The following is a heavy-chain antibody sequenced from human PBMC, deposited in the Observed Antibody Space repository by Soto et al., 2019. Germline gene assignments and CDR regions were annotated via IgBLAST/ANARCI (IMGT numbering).Heavy chain of an antibody. CDR3: ARAVTP. CDR1: GGSISSGGYY. CDR2: IYDSEIT. V-gene: IGHV4-31*03. J-gene: IGHJ5*02. Sequence: QVQLQESGPGLVKPSQTLSLTCTVSGGSISSGGYYWSWIRQHPGKGLEWIGYIYDSEITYNNPSLKGRETKSIETSKNQYSLKLSAGTAADTAVYYCARAVTPWGQGTLVTVAA. D-gene: IGHD2-21*02.